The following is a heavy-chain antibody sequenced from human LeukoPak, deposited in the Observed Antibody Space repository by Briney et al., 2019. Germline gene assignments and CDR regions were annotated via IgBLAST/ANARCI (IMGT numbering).Heavy chain of an antibody. CDR2: ISGSGGST. V-gene: IGHV3-23*01. CDR3: AKAISVAGQYYFDY. Sequence: GGSLRLSCAASGFTFSSCAMSWVRQAPGKGLEWVSAISGSGGSTYYADSVKGRFTISRDNSKNTLYLQMNSLRAEDTAVYYCAKAISVAGQYYFDYWGQGTLVTVSS. CDR1: GFTFSSCA. J-gene: IGHJ4*02. D-gene: IGHD6-19*01.